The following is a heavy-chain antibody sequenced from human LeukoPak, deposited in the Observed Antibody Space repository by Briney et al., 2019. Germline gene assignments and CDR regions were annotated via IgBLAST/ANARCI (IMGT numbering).Heavy chain of an antibody. CDR3: ARGPTAVAGWKYFDL. V-gene: IGHV4-34*01. D-gene: IGHD6-19*01. J-gene: IGHJ2*01. CDR1: GGSFSGYY. Sequence: PSETLSLTCAVYGGSFSGYYWSWIRQPPGKGLEWIGEINHSGSTNYNPSLKSRVTISVDTSMNQFSLKLSSVTAADTAVYYRARGPTAVAGWKYFDLWGRGTLVTVSS. CDR2: INHSGST.